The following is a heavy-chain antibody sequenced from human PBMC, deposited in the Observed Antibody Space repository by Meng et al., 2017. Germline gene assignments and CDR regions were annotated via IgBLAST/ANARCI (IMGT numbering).Heavy chain of an antibody. J-gene: IGHJ4*02. V-gene: IGHV3-7*01. CDR2: IKQDGSEK. CDR1: GFSFSSHW. CDR3: ARGNYSDY. D-gene: IGHD3-10*01. Sequence: GGSLRLSCAASGFSFSSHWMSWVRQAPGKGLEWVANIKQDGSEKYYVDSVKGRFTISRDNAKNSLYLQMTSLRAEDTAVYYCARGNYSDYWGQGTLVTVSS.